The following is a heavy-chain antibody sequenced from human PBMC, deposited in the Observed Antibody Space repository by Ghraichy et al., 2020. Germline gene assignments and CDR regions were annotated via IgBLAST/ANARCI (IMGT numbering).Heavy chain of an antibody. D-gene: IGHD3-22*01. V-gene: IGHV4-4*07. Sequence: SQTLSLTCTVSRGSISSYYWSWIRQPAGKGLEWIGRIFDNRRTEFNPSLKSRVNMSVDTSKDQFSLKLSSVTAADTAVYYCARDGYYYGSSPFEYWGQGILVTVSS. J-gene: IGHJ4*02. CDR1: RGSISSYY. CDR3: ARDGYYYGSSPFEY. CDR2: IFDNRRT.